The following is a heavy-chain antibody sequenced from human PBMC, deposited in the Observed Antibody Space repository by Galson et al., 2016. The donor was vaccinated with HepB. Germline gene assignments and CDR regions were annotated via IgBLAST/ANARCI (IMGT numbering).Heavy chain of an antibody. J-gene: IGHJ4*02. CDR3: VRRRWDYNHYFDY. V-gene: IGHV2-5*01. CDR1: GFSLSTNGVG. Sequence: PALVKPTQTLTLTCTFSGFSLSTNGVGVGWVRRSPGEALEWLALLYWNDNKRYSPSLNDRLTITKDTSKNQVVLTMTNMDPVDTATYYCVRRRWDYNHYFDYWGQGTLVTVSS. CDR2: LYWNDNK. D-gene: IGHD4-11*01.